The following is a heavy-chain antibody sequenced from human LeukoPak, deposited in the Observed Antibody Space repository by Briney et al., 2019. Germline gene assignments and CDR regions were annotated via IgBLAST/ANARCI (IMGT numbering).Heavy chain of an antibody. CDR1: GFTFSSYA. D-gene: IGHD3-22*01. Sequence: GGSLRLSCAAAGFTFSSYAMSWVRQAPGKGLEWVSAISGSGGSTYYADSVKGRFTISRDNSKNTLYLQMNSLRAEDTAVYYCAKDSAHYYYDSSGYFDYWGQGTLVTVSS. CDR3: AKDSAHYYYDSSGYFDY. CDR2: ISGSGGST. J-gene: IGHJ4*02. V-gene: IGHV3-23*01.